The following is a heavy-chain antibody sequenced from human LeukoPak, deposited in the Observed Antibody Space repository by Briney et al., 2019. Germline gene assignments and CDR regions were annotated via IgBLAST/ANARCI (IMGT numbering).Heavy chain of an antibody. CDR2: ISSSSRTI. CDR1: GFTFSSYR. J-gene: IGHJ4*02. V-gene: IGHV3-48*01. Sequence: PGGSLRLSCVVSGFTFSSYRMNWVRQAPGKGLEWVSYISSSSRTIYYADSVKGRFTISRDNAKNSLYLQMNSLRAEGTAVYYCASPEILQFDYWGQGTLVTVSS. CDR3: ASPEILQFDY.